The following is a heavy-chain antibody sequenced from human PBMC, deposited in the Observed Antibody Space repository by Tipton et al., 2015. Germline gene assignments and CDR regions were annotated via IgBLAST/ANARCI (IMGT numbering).Heavy chain of an antibody. Sequence: SLRLSCAASGFTFDDYAMHWVRLVPGKGLEWVSGISWNSFIIGYADSVKGRFTISRDNAKNSLYLQMNSLRAEDTALYYCAREGSSWYFGVYWGQGTLVSVSS. V-gene: IGHV3-9*01. CDR3: AREGSSWYFGVY. CDR1: GFTFDDYA. J-gene: IGHJ4*02. CDR2: ISWNSFII. D-gene: IGHD6-13*01.